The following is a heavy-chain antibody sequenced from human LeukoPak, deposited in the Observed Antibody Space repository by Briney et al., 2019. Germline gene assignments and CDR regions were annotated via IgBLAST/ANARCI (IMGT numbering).Heavy chain of an antibody. V-gene: IGHV4-39*07. CDR1: GGSISSSSYY. CDR3: ARDLAAAVPFDY. CDR2: IYYSGST. J-gene: IGHJ4*02. D-gene: IGHD6-13*01. Sequence: SETLSLTCTVSGGSISSSSYYWGWIRQPPGKGLEWIGSIYYSGSTYYNPSLKSRVTISVDTSKNQFSLKLSSVTAADTAVYYCARDLAAAVPFDYWGQGTLVTVSS.